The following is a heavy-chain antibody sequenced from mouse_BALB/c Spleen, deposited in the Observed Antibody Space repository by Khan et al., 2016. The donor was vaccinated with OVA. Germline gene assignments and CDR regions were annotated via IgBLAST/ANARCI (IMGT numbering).Heavy chain of an antibody. D-gene: IGHD1-1*01. CDR1: GYTFTSYW. CDR3: ARKNYNGSSRYAMDS. CDR2: IAPGSGSS. Sequence: DLVKPGASVKLSCKASGYTFTSYWINWIKQRPGQGLEWIGRIAPGSGSSSYKEKFKGKATLTVDTPFSTAYIHLSSLSSEDSAVDFCARKNYNGSSRYAMDSRGQGTSVTVSS. J-gene: IGHJ4*01. V-gene: IGHV1S41*01.